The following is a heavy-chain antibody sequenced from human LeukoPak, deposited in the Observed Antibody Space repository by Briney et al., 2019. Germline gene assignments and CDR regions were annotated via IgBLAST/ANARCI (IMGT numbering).Heavy chain of an antibody. V-gene: IGHV4-59*01. Sequence: SETLSLTCTASGGSISSYYWSWIRQPPGKGLEWIGIIYYSGSTNYNPSLKSRVTISVDTSKNQFSLKQSSVTAADTAVYYCARFTVVVEENWFDPWGQGPLVTVSS. CDR1: GGSISSYY. CDR2: IYYSGST. CDR3: ARFTVVVEENWFDP. J-gene: IGHJ5*02. D-gene: IGHD2-15*01.